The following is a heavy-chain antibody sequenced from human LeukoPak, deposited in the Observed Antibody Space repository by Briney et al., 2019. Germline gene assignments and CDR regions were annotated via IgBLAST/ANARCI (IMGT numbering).Heavy chain of an antibody. CDR2: IRNKAYGGTT. Sequence: GGSLRLSCTASGFTFGDYGLSWFRQAPGRGLEWLSFIRNKAYGGTTEYAASVKGRFSISRDDSKSIAYLQMNGLKAEDTAVYYCTRAVGPIHYFDYWDQGTLVTVSS. V-gene: IGHV3-49*03. CDR3: TRAVGPIHYFDY. J-gene: IGHJ4*02. CDR1: GFTFGDYG.